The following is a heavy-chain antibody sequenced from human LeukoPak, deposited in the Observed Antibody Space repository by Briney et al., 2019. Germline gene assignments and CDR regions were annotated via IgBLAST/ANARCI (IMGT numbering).Heavy chain of an antibody. CDR2: IYPGDSDT. D-gene: IGHD5-18*01. J-gene: IGHJ4*02. CDR3: ARCGYSFGYDY. Sequence: KCGESLKISCKGSGYSFTNYWIGWVRQMPGKGLEWMGIIYPGDSDTRYSPSFQGLVTISADKSTSTTYLQWSGLKASDTAMYYCARCGYSFGYDYWGQGTLVTVSS. CDR1: GYSFTNYW. V-gene: IGHV5-51*01.